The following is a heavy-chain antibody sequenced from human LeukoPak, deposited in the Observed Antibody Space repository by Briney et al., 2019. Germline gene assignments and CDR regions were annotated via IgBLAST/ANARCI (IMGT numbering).Heavy chain of an antibody. Sequence: PGGSLRLSCAASGFTSSNYAMNWVRQAAGKGLEWVSGISGSGTSTFYADSVKGRFTVSRDNSKNTLYLQMISLRAEDTAIYYCARGTYYYDSSGYYYFDNWGQGSLVTVSS. J-gene: IGHJ4*02. CDR3: ARGTYYYDSSGYYYFDN. D-gene: IGHD3-22*01. V-gene: IGHV3-23*01. CDR1: GFTSSNYA. CDR2: ISGSGTST.